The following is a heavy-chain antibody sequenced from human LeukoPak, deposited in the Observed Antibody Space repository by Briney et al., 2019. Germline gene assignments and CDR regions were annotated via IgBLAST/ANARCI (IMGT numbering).Heavy chain of an antibody. D-gene: IGHD5-18*01. CDR2: IYYSGST. CDR1: GGSISSGDYY. CDR3: ARDRGYSYGYYFDY. V-gene: IGHV4-31*03. J-gene: IGHJ4*02. Sequence: TSETLSLTCTVSGGSISSGDYYWSWIRQHPGKGLEWIGYIYYSGSTYYNPSLKSRVTISVDTSKNQFSLKLSSVTAADTAVYYCARDRGYSYGYYFDYWGQGTLVTVSS.